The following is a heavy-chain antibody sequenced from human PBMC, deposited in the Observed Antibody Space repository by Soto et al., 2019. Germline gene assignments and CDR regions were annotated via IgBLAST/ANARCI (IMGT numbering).Heavy chain of an antibody. J-gene: IGHJ1*01. Sequence: LSLTCAVSGGSLSSTTYYWAWIRQPPGKGLEWVATIYYSGATYYNPSLKSRLTISIDTSKNQFSLRLSSVTAADTAMYYCARYYDTSNRPYFHHWGQGTRVTVSS. CDR2: IYYSGAT. CDR1: GGSLSSTTYY. D-gene: IGHD3-22*01. CDR3: ARYYDTSNRPYFHH. V-gene: IGHV4-39*01.